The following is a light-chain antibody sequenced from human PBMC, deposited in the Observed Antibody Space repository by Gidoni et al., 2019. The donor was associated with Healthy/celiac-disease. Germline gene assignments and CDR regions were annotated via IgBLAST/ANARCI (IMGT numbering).Light chain of an antibody. CDR1: KSISSW. CDR2: DAS. V-gene: IGKV1-5*01. CDR3: QQYNSYRYT. J-gene: IGKJ2*01. Sequence: EIQMTQSPSTLSASVGDRVTITCRASKSISSWLAWYQQKPGKAPKLLIYDASSLESGVPSRFSGSGSGTEFTLTISSLQPDDFATYYCQQYNSYRYTFGQGTKLEIK.